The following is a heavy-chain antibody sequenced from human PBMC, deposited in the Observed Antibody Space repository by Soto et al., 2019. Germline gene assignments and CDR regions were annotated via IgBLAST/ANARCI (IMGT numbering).Heavy chain of an antibody. V-gene: IGHV2-5*01. CDR3: EHRRADSERGAYSY. CDR1: GLLFSTTGVG. Sequence: SGPTLVNPTQTLTLTCTFSGLLFSTTGVGVGWIRQPPGKALEWLGLIYWNGEARYSPSLNSRPTITKDTSKNQVDLRMTNMDPVETATYYFEHRRADSERGAYSYWGQGTQVIV. CDR2: IYWNGEA. D-gene: IGHD3-16*01. J-gene: IGHJ4*02.